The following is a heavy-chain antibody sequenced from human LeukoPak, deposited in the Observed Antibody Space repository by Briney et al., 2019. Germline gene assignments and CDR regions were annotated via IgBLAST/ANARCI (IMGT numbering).Heavy chain of an antibody. CDR1: GFTFKNYW. CDR3: AREAVGAEYNWFDP. CDR2: IRHDKTET. D-gene: IGHD1-26*01. V-gene: IGHV3-7*01. Sequence: GGSLRLSCTASGFTFKNYWMTWFRQAPGKGLEWVANIRHDKTETYYADSVKGRFTISRDNSKNTLYLQMNSLRAEDTAVYYWAREAVGAEYNWFDPWGQGTLVTVSS. J-gene: IGHJ5*02.